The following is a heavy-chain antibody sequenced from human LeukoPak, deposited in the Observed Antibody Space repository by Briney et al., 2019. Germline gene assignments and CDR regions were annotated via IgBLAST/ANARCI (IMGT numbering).Heavy chain of an antibody. J-gene: IGHJ4*02. CDR2: VSPPGGGT. V-gene: IGHV3-23*01. CDR1: GFTFSKHG. D-gene: IGHD5-18*01. Sequence: PGGSLRLSCGASGFTFSKHGMNWVRQAPGKGLEWLSGVSPPGGGTYYADSVKGRFTISRDDSKNTLYLQMNSLRAEDTAVYYCAREVTAMVYWGQGTLVTVSS. CDR3: AREVTAMVY.